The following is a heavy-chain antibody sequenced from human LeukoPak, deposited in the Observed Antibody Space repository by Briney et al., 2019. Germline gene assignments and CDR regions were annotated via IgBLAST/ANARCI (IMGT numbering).Heavy chain of an antibody. CDR3: ARLAIGVGQGFDY. D-gene: IGHD3-16*01. CDR1: GGSISSYY. V-gene: IGHV4-59*08. J-gene: IGHJ4*02. CDR2: IYYSGST. Sequence: SETLSLTCTVSGGSISSYYWSWIRQPPGKGLEWIGYIYYSGSTNYNPSLKSRVTISVDTSKNQSSLKLSSVTAADTAVYYCARLAIGVGQGFDYWGQGTLVTVSS.